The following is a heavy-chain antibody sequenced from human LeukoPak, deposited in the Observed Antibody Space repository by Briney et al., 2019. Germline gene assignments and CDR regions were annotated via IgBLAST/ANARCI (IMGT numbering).Heavy chain of an antibody. J-gene: IGHJ3*01. CDR2: IKQDGIYR. V-gene: IGHV3-7*03. Sequence: GGTLRLSCATSGFTFSTYWMSWGREAPGKGLKGLTNIKQDGIYRDYVDSVKCRFTIFRNNANNSLYLQMHRLSAEDTALYDCARDRDSSGYSNDDFDVWGKRAMVT. CDR3: ARDRDSSGYSNDDFDV. CDR1: GFTFSTYW. D-gene: IGHD3-22*01.